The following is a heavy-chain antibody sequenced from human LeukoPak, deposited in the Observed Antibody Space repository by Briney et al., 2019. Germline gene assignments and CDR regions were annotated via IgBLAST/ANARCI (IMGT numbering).Heavy chain of an antibody. CDR1: GYTFTNYG. CDR2: ISAYNGHT. V-gene: IGHV1-18*01. CDR3: ARRGGDYGDY. D-gene: IGHD3-16*01. Sequence: ASVKVSCKASGYTFTNYGISWVRQAPGQGLEWMGWISAYNGHTNYAQKVQARVSMTTDTSTSTAYMELKNLRSDDTAVYYCARRGGDYGDYGGQGTLVTVSS. J-gene: IGHJ4*02.